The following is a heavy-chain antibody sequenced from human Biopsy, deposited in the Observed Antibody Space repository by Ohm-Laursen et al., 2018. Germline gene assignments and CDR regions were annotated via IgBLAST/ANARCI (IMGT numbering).Heavy chain of an antibody. CDR1: GFSVSTRGMS. CDR2: IDWDDAK. CDR3: ARIPILIVPAALVYRHRRHLQGLDV. V-gene: IGHV2-70*16. D-gene: IGHD2-2*01. Sequence: TQTLTLTCTLSGFSVSTRGMSVTWIRQAPGKALEWLARIDWDDAKFYSESLKTRLAISKDTSENHVVLTLSDVDPVDTATYYCARIPILIVPAALVYRHRRHLQGLDVWGQGTTVTVSS. J-gene: IGHJ6*02.